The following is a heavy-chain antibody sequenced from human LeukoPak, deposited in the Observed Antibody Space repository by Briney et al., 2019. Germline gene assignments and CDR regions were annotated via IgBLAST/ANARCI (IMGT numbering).Heavy chain of an antibody. Sequence: PGGSLRLSCSASGXTXXSYAXXXXXXAPXKGLEYVSAISXXGGSXYYADSVXXXXTISRDNSKNTLYLQMSSLRAEDTAVYYCVKGQRXXDSSGYYSIEYFQHWGQGTLVTVSS. CDR3: VKGQRXXDSSGYYSIEYFQH. CDR2: ISXXGGSX. V-gene: IGHV3-64D*09. J-gene: IGHJ1*01. CDR1: GXTXXSYA. D-gene: IGHD3-22*01.